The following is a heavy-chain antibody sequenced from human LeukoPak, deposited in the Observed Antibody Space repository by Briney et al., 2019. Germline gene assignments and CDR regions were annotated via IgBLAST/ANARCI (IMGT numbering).Heavy chain of an antibody. CDR1: GGSFSGYY. V-gene: IGHV4-34*01. J-gene: IGHJ4*02. CDR2: INHSGST. Sequence: SETLSLTCAVYGGSFSGYYWSWIRQPPGKGLEWIGEINHSGSTNYNPSLKSRVTTSVDTSKNQFFLKLSSVTAADTAVHYCARGSPFFPFDYWGQGTLVTVSS. D-gene: IGHD3-3*01. CDR3: ARGSPFFPFDY.